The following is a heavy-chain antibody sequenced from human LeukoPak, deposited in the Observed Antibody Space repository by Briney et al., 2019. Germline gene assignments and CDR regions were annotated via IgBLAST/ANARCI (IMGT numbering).Heavy chain of an antibody. CDR1: GDSINNFY. D-gene: IGHD3-10*01. J-gene: IGHJ5*02. CDR3: ARDSGTTGEVKFDP. V-gene: IGHV4-4*07. Sequence: SSETLSLTCTVSGDSINNFYLSWIRRPAGHGLQWMGSIYTTGSITYNPSLKSRATMSVDRPKKNFSLRLSSVTAADTAVYCCARDSGTTGEVKFDPWGPGSLVTVSS. CDR2: IYTTGSI.